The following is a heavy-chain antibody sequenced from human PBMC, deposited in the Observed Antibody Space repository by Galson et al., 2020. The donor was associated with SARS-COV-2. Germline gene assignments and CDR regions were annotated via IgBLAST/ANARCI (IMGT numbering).Heavy chain of an antibody. CDR1: GGSIRSDSYY. J-gene: IGHJ4*02. CDR2: THYSGST. Sequence: ETSETLSLTCSVSGGSIRSDSYYWGWIRQPPGKGLEWIGTTHYSGSTHYNPSLKSRVTISVDTSKNHFSLNLRSVTAADTAVYYCATQMTAAGRSDYWGQGTLVTVSS. V-gene: IGHV4-39*01. CDR3: ATQMTAAGRSDY. D-gene: IGHD6-13*01.